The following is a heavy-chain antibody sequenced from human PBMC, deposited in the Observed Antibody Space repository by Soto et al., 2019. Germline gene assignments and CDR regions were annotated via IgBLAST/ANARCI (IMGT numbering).Heavy chain of an antibody. CDR2: IYNEFT. D-gene: IGHD2-15*01. Sequence: EVQLVESGGGLVQPGGSLRLSCVASGFSVTDIYMNWVRQAPGKGLEWVSVIYNEFTDYADSVRGRFSFSTDSSKNALYLQMNSLSAEDSAVSYCVREPRYCSGGSCSIMGDAFDIWGQGTKVTVSS. CDR1: GFSVTDIY. CDR3: VREPRYCSGGSCSIMGDAFDI. J-gene: IGHJ3*02. V-gene: IGHV3-66*01.